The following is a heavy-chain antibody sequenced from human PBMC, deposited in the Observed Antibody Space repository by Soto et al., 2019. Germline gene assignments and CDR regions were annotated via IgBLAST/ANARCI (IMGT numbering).Heavy chain of an antibody. CDR3: VENIDAFDF. V-gene: IGHV4-34*01. Sequence: TSVTPSRTCAPHSRHFMGFYSGWIRQPPGKGLEWIGEINHSGSTNYNPSLKSRVTISVDTSKNQFSLKLSSVTAADTAVYYCVENIDAFDFWGQGTMVTVSS. CDR2: INHSGST. J-gene: IGHJ3*01. CDR1: SRHFMGFY.